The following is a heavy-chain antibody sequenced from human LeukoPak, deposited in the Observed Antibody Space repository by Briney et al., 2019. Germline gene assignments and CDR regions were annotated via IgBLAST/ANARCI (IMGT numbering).Heavy chain of an antibody. D-gene: IGHD6-19*01. V-gene: IGHV3-23*01. CDR2: ICGSGGST. Sequence: GGSLRLSCAASGFTFSSYAMSWVRQAPGKGLEWVSAICGSGGSTYYADSVKGRFTISRDNSKNTLYLQMNSLRAEDTAVYYCAKASGYSSGWQPYYYYFDYWGQGTLVTVSS. CDR3: AKASGYSSGWQPYYYYFDY. CDR1: GFTFSSYA. J-gene: IGHJ4*02.